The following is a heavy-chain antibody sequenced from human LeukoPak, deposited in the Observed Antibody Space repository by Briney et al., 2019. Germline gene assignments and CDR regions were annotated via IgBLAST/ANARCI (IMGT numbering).Heavy chain of an antibody. CDR2: LSFDGSQE. V-gene: IGHV3-30*04. Sequence: GGSLRLSCAASGFTFSTYSMHWVRQAPGKGLEWVAVLSFDGSQEHYADSVKGRFTISRDNSKNTLYLQINSLRAEDTAVYYCARVDSLGYWGQGTLVTVSS. CDR3: ARVDSLGY. CDR1: GFTFSTYS. D-gene: IGHD2-2*03. J-gene: IGHJ4*02.